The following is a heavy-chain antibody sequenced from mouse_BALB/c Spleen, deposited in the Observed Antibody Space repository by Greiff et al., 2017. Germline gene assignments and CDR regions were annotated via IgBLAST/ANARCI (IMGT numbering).Heavy chain of an antibody. CDR3: TRSMITTGAMDY. CDR2: IYPGNSDT. J-gene: IGHJ4*01. CDR1: GYSFTSYC. D-gene: IGHD2-4*01. Sequence: EVKLMESGTVLARPGASVKMSCKASGYSFTSYCMHWVNQRPGQGLEWIGAIYPGNSDTSYNQKFKGKAKLTAVTSASTAYMELSRLTNEDSAVYYSTRSMITTGAMDYWGQGTSVTVSS. V-gene: IGHV1-5*01.